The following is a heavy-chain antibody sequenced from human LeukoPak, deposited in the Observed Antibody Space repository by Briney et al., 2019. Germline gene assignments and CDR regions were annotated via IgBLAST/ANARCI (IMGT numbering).Heavy chain of an antibody. V-gene: IGHV4-39*01. CDR3: ARTAPSSSWYPV. CDR2: IYYSGST. D-gene: IGHD6-13*01. Sequence: PSETVSLTCTVSGGSISSSSYYWGWIRQPPGKGLEWIGSIYYSGSTYYNPSLKSRVTISVDTSKNQFSLKLSSVTAADTAVYYCARTAPSSSWYPVWGQGTLVTVSS. J-gene: IGHJ4*02. CDR1: GGSISSSSYY.